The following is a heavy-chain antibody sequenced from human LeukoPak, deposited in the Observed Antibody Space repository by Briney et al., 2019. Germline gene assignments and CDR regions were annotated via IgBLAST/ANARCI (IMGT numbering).Heavy chain of an antibody. D-gene: IGHD3-22*01. Sequence: GGCLRLSCAASRYTLDDYATHWVRHAPGKGLECGSGLSWNSGSIVYADSVKGRVTISRDNTKNSLYLQMSSVRAEHTPLCYSAKDGTYYYDGSGDWGYFDSWGQGTLVTVSS. CDR1: RYTLDDYA. CDR3: AKDGTYYYDGSGDWGYFDS. V-gene: IGHV3-9*01. J-gene: IGHJ4*02. CDR2: LSWNSGSI.